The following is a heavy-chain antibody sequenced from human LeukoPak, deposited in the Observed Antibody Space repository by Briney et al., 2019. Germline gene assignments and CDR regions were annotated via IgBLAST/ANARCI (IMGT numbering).Heavy chain of an antibody. CDR3: ASDLPADESNGFHEQGYDY. V-gene: IGHV3-66*02. D-gene: IGHD3-22*01. Sequence: GGSLRLSCAAPGFPVSSKFMTGVPQAPGQGLSWAQVIQTKGSAYYADSVKGRFTISRDSDKNTLDLQMNSLKIEDTAVYYCASDLPADESNGFHEQGYDYWGRGALVTVSS. J-gene: IGHJ4*02. CDR1: GFPVSSKF. CDR2: IQTKGSA.